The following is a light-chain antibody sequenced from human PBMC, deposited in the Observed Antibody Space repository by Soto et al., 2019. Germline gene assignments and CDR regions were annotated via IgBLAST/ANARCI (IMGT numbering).Light chain of an antibody. CDR2: AAS. J-gene: IGKJ5*01. V-gene: IGKV1-9*01. CDR3: QQLNSYPLT. Sequence: IQLTQSPSSLSASIGDRVTITWRASQDISSFLAWYQQKPGKAPNLLIYAASSLQSGVPSRFSGSGSGTDFTLTISSLQPEDFATYFCQQLNSYPLTFGQGTRLEIK. CDR1: QDISSF.